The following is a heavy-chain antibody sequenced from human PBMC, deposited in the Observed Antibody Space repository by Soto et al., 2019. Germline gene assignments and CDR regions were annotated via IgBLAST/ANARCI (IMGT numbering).Heavy chain of an antibody. CDR1: GFTFSSYA. D-gene: IGHD5-18*01. CDR3: VTAYTYGPDAFDI. V-gene: IGHV3-30-3*01. CDR2: IFPDGSDE. Sequence: QVQLVESGGGVVQPGRSLRLSCAGSGFTFSSYAMHWVRQAPGKGLEWVAVIFPDGSDEYYADSVKGRLTVSRENSKNALNLHLNSLKPEDTAVYYCVTAYTYGPDAFDIWGQGTMVTVTT. J-gene: IGHJ3*02.